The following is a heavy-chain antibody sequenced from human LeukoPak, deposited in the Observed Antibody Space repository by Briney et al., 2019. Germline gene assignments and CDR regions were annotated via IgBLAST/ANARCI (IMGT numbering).Heavy chain of an antibody. V-gene: IGHV3-66*01. CDR1: GFTVSTKY. D-gene: IGHD5-12*01. CDR3: ARVGWLRSFAFHI. J-gene: IGHJ3*02. CDR2: IYSGGST. Sequence: QSGGSLRLSCAASGFTVSTKYMTWVRQAPGKGLEWVSLIYSGGSTYYADSVKGRFTISRDNSKNTLYLQMNSVRAEDTAVYYCARVGWLRSFAFHIWGQGTMVTVSS.